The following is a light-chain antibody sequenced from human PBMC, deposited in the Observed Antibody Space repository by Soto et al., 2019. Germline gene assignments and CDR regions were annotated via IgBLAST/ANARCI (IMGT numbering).Light chain of an antibody. CDR1: QSVLWNSNNKDY. Sequence: DIVMTQSPDSLTASLGERATISCKSRQSVLWNSNNKDYLAWYQQKPGQPPKLLIHWASTRESGVPDRFTGSGSATDFTLTISSLQAEDVAVYYCQQYYGTPFTFGPGTKVDIK. J-gene: IGKJ3*01. CDR2: WAS. V-gene: IGKV4-1*01. CDR3: QQYYGTPFT.